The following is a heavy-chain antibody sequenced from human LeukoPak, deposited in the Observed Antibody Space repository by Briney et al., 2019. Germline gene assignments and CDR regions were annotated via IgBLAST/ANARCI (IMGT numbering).Heavy chain of an antibody. CDR1: GRPISSSSYY. J-gene: IGHJ4*02. CDR3: AGNDFYYFDY. CDR2: IYYSGST. Sequence: SETLSLTCTVSGRPISSSSYYWGWIRQPPGKGLEWIGSIYYSGSTYYNPSLKSRVTISVDTSKNQFSLKLSSVTVADTAVYYCAGNDFYYFDYWGQGTLVTVSS. V-gene: IGHV4-39*01. D-gene: IGHD1-1*01.